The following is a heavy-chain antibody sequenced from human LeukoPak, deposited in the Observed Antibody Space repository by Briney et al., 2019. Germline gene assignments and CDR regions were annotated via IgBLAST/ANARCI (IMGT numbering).Heavy chain of an antibody. Sequence: SETLSLTCAVYGGSFSGHYWSWIRQPPGKGLEWIGEINHSGSTNYNPSLKSRVTIFVDTSKSQFSLQLNSVTPEDTAVYYCARALGGAAAGSWFDPWGQGTLVTVSS. V-gene: IGHV4-34*01. CDR3: ARALGGAAAGSWFDP. J-gene: IGHJ5*02. CDR2: INHSGST. D-gene: IGHD6-13*01. CDR1: GGSFSGHY.